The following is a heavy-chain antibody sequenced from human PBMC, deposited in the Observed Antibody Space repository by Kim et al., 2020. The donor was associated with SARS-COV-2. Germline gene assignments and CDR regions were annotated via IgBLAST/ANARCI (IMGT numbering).Heavy chain of an antibody. V-gene: IGHV6-1*01. Sequence: WYNAYAVSVKGRININADTSKNQFSLQLNSVTPEDTAVYYCVRFASNFDYWGQGTLVTVSS. CDR2: WYN. CDR3: VRFASNFDY. J-gene: IGHJ4*02. D-gene: IGHD3-3*01.